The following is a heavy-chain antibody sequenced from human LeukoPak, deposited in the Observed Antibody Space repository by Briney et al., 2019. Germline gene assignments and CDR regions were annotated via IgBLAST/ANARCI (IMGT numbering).Heavy chain of an antibody. J-gene: IGHJ4*02. V-gene: IGHV4-39*07. CDR3: ARTLGDQYSYGETFDY. D-gene: IGHD5-18*01. CDR2: INHSGST. CDR1: GGSISSGGYY. Sequence: NPSETLSLTCTVSGGSISSGGYYWSWIRQPPGKGLEWVGEINHSGSTNYNPSLKSRVTISVDTSKNQFSLKLSSVTAADTAVYYCARTLGDQYSYGETFDYWGQGTLVTVSS.